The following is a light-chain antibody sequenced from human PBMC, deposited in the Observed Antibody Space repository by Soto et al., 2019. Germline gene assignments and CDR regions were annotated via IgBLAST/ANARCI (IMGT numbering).Light chain of an antibody. V-gene: IGLV2-11*01. CDR1: SSDVGGYNY. CDR2: DVT. Sequence: QSALTQPRSVSGSPGQSVTISCTGTSSDVGGYNYVSWYQQHPGKAPKLMIYDVTKRPSGVPDRFSGSKSGNTASLTISGLQADDEADYYCCSYAATYTSLCGGGTQLTVL. J-gene: IGLJ2*01. CDR3: CSYAATYTSL.